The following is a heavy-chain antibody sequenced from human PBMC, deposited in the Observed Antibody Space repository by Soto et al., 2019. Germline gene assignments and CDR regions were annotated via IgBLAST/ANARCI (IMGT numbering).Heavy chain of an antibody. V-gene: IGHV1-2*02. CDR1: GYTFTGYF. CDR3: ARVIRGAYYNSPLDT. CDR2: INPYSGGA. D-gene: IGHD3-10*01. Sequence: QVQLLKSGAEVKKPGASVKVSCKASGYTFTGYFMHWVRQAPGQGLEWMGWINPYSGGADYAQSFQGRVTMTRDTSISTVYMELSRLRFDDTAVYYCARVIRGAYYNSPLDTWGQGTVVTVSS. J-gene: IGHJ5*02.